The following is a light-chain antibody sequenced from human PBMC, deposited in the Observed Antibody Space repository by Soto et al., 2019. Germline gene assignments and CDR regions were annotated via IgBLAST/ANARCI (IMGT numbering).Light chain of an antibody. J-gene: IGLJ2*01. CDR1: SSDVGGYNY. CDR3: SSYRSSRTVI. CDR2: EVS. Sequence: QSVLTQPASVSGSPGQSITIACTGTSSDVGGYNYVSWYQHHPGKAPKLMIYEVSNRPSGVSNRFSGSKSGNTASLGISGLQAEDEAYYYCSSYRSSRTVIFGGVTKLTGL. V-gene: IGLV2-14*01.